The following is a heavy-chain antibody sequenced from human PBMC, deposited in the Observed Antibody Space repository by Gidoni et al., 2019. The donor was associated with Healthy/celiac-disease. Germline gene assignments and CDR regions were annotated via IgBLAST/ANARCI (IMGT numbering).Heavy chain of an antibody. J-gene: IGHJ2*01. CDR1: GGSISSSSYY. CDR3: ARDHGYSSSWSPWWYFDL. CDR2: IYYSGST. V-gene: IGHV4-39*07. Sequence: QLQLQESGPGLVKPSETLSLTCTVSGGSISSSSYYWGWIRQPPGKGLEWIGSIYYSGSTYYNPSLKSRVTISVDTSKNQFSLKLSSVTAADTAVYYCARDHGYSSSWSPWWYFDLWGRGTLVTVSS. D-gene: IGHD6-13*01.